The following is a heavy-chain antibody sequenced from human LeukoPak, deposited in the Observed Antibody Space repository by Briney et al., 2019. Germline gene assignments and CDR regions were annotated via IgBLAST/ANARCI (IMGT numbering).Heavy chain of an antibody. D-gene: IGHD2-2*01. CDR2: ISGSRNKT. J-gene: IGHJ4*02. Sequence: PGGSLRLSCAASGFTFSSYAMSWVRQAPGKGLEWVSSISGSRNKTYYADSVKGRFTISRDNSKNTLYLQMNSLRAEDTAVYYCAKVYCSSTTCCLLHFDYWGQGTLVTVSS. CDR3: AKVYCSSTTCCLLHFDY. CDR1: GFTFSSYA. V-gene: IGHV3-23*01.